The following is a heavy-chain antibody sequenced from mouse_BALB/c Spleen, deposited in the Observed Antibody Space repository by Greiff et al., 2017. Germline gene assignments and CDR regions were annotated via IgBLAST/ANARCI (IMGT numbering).Heavy chain of an antibody. CDR1: GYTFTSYW. J-gene: IGHJ2*01. CDR2: IAPGSGST. CDR3: ARNDYDPFDY. Sequence: ELVKPGASVKLSCKASGYTFTSYWINWIKQRPGQGLEWIGRIAPGSGSTYYNEMFKGKATLTVDTSSNTAYIQLSSLSSEDSAVYFCARNDYDPFDYWGQGTTLTVSS. D-gene: IGHD2-4*01. V-gene: IGHV1S41*01.